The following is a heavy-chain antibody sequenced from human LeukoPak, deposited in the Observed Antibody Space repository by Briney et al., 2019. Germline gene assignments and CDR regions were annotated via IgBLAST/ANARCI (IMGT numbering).Heavy chain of an antibody. Sequence: GGSLRLSCVASGFTFNDYAMHWVRQAPGKGLEWVSGLSWNSGSIGYADSVKGRFTISRGNAKNSLYLQMNSLRAEDTALYYCAKDEYSGFGSFDFWGQGTLVTVSS. CDR1: GFTFNDYA. CDR3: AKDEYSGFGSFDF. V-gene: IGHV3-9*01. D-gene: IGHD5-12*01. J-gene: IGHJ4*02. CDR2: LSWNSGSI.